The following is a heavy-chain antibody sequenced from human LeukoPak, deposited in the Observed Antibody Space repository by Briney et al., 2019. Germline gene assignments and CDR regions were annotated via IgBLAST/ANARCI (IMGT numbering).Heavy chain of an antibody. J-gene: IGHJ4*02. CDR3: AKYGPQDSGSSHFDY. CDR2: IRDSGSST. Sequence: GALRLSRAASGFTFSSYAMSWVRQAPGKGLEWVSAIRDSGSSTHYADSVKGRFTTSRDNSKNTLFLQMNSLRAEDTAIYYCAKYGPQDSGSSHFDYWGQGALVTVSS. D-gene: IGHD1-26*01. V-gene: IGHV3-23*01. CDR1: GFTFSSYA.